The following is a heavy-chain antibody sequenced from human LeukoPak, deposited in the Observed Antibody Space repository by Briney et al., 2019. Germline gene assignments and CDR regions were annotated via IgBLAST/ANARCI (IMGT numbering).Heavy chain of an antibody. CDR1: GGSISSGSYY. J-gene: IGHJ4*02. CDR3: ARESGEARLKRLVRPKAGFDY. D-gene: IGHD1-26*01. V-gene: IGHV4-61*02. CDR2: IYTSGST. Sequence: NPSETLSLTCSVSGGSISSGSYYWSWIRQPAGKGLEWIGRIYTSGSTNYNPSLKSRVTISVDTSKNQFSLKLSSVTAADTAVYYCARESGEARLKRLVRPKAGFDYWGQGTLVTVSS.